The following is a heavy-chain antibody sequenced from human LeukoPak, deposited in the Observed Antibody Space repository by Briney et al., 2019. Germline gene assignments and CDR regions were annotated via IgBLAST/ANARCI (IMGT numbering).Heavy chain of an antibody. J-gene: IGHJ3*02. D-gene: IGHD2-15*01. CDR1: GGSISSGGYY. Sequence: PSETLSLTCTVSGGSISSGGYYWSWIRQPPGKGLEWIGYIYHSGSTYYNPSLKSRVPISVDRSKNQFSLKLSSVTAADTAVYYCARAIGSLDAFDIWGQGTMVTVSS. V-gene: IGHV4-30-2*01. CDR3: ARAIGSLDAFDI. CDR2: IYHSGST.